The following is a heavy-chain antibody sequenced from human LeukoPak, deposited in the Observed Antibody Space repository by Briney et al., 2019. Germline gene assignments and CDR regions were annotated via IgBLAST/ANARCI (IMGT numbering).Heavy chain of an antibody. CDR3: ARGRYSGGWYYFDY. J-gene: IGHJ4*02. Sequence: GGSLRLSCAASGFTFSSYAMHWVRQAPGKGLEWVAVISYDGSNKYYADSVKGRFTISRDNSKNTLYLQMNSLRAEDTAVYYCARGRYSGGWYYFDYWGQGTLVTVSS. V-gene: IGHV3-30*04. CDR2: ISYDGSNK. D-gene: IGHD6-19*01. CDR1: GFTFSSYA.